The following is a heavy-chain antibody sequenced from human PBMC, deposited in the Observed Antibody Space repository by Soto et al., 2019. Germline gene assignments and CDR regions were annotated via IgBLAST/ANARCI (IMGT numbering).Heavy chain of an antibody. CDR2: IYYSGST. D-gene: IGHD6-19*01. CDR1: GGSISSYY. Sequence: QVQLQESGPGLVKPSETLSLTCTVSGGSISSYYWSWIRQPPGKGLEWIGYIYYSGSTNYNPSLKSRVTISVDTSKNQFSLKLSSVTAADTAVYYCARPPAAWGQGTRVTVSS. CDR3: ARPPAA. V-gene: IGHV4-59*08. J-gene: IGHJ5*02.